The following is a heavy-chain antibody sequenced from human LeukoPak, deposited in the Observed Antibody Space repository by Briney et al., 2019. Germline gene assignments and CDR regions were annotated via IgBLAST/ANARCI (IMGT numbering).Heavy chain of an antibody. CDR1: GFTFSGYW. D-gene: IGHD1-26*01. CDR2: IKQDGSEK. CDR3: ARVSSLVGASFDY. Sequence: GGSLRLSCAASGFTFSGYWMSWVRQTPGKGLEWVANIKQDGSEKYYVDSVKGRFTISRDNAKNSLYMQMNSLRAEDTALYYCARVSSLVGASFDYWGQGTLVTVSS. J-gene: IGHJ4*02. V-gene: IGHV3-7*03.